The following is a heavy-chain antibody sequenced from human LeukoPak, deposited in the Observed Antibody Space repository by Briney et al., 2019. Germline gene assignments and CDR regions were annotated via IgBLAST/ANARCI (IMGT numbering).Heavy chain of an antibody. CDR2: ISSSGSTI. Sequence: GGSLRLSCAASGFTSDEYGMSWVRQAPGKGLEWVSYISSSGSTIYYADSVKGRFTISRDNAKNSLYLQMNSLRAEDTAVYYCASLYGSGSYNYYYYGMDVWGQGTTVTVSS. CDR3: ASLYGSGSYNYYYYGMDV. V-gene: IGHV3-11*01. J-gene: IGHJ6*02. CDR1: GFTSDEYG. D-gene: IGHD3-10*01.